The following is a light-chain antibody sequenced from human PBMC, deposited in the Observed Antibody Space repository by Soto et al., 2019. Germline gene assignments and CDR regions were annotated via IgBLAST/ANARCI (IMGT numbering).Light chain of an antibody. CDR2: EVS. CDR3: SSYAGSNNPLYV. Sequence: QSVLTQPPSASESPGQSVTIYCTGTSSDVGGYNYVSWYQQHPGKAPKLMIYEVSKRPSGVPDRFSGSKSGNTASLTVSGLQAEDEADYYCSSYAGSNNPLYVFGTGTKVTVL. J-gene: IGLJ1*01. V-gene: IGLV2-8*01. CDR1: SSDVGGYNY.